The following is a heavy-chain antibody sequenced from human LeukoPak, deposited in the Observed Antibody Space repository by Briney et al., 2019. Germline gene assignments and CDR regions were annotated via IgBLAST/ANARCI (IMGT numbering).Heavy chain of an antibody. CDR2: IYSSGST. Sequence: SQTLSLTCTVSGGSISSGSYYWSWIRQPAGKGLEWIGRIYSSGSTNYNPSLKSRVTISLDTSKNQFSLKLSSVTAADTAVYYCARDLEEGGSYYFLLAQQQNAFDIWGQGTMVTVSS. CDR3: ARDLEEGGSYYFLLAQQQNAFDI. CDR1: GGSISSGSYY. V-gene: IGHV4-61*02. J-gene: IGHJ3*02. D-gene: IGHD1-26*01.